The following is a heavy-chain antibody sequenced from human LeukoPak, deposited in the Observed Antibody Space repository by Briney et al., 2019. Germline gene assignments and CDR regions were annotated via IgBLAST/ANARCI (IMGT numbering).Heavy chain of an antibody. Sequence: PSETLSLTCTVSGGSISSYYWSWIRQPPGKGLEWIGYIYYSGSTNYNPSLKSRVTISVDTSKNQFSLKLSSVTAADTAVYYCARSIDFWSGFFPFDPWGQGTLVTVSS. CDR3: ARSIDFWSGFFPFDP. D-gene: IGHD3-3*01. J-gene: IGHJ5*02. V-gene: IGHV4-59*01. CDR1: GGSISSYY. CDR2: IYYSGST.